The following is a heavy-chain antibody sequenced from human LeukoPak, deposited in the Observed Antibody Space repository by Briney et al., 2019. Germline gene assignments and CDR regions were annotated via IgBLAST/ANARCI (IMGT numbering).Heavy chain of an antibody. D-gene: IGHD3-16*01. CDR3: ARIMITFGGANDAFDI. Sequence: ASVKVSCKASGYTFTGYYMHWVRQAPGQGLEWMVWINPNSGGTNYAQKFQGRVTMTRDTSISTAYMELSRLRSDDTAVYYCARIMITFGGANDAFDIWGQGTMVTVSS. J-gene: IGHJ3*02. CDR1: GYTFTGYY. V-gene: IGHV1-2*02. CDR2: INPNSGGT.